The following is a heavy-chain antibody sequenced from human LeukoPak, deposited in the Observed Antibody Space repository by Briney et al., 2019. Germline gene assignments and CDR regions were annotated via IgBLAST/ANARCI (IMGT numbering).Heavy chain of an antibody. Sequence: SVKVSCKASGGTFSSYAISWVRQAPGHGLEWMGRIIPIFGTANYAQKFQGRVTITTDESTSTAYMELSSLRSEDTAVYYSARESGDLDYYDSSGYPDCWGQGTLVTVSS. J-gene: IGHJ4*02. CDR2: IIPIFGTA. V-gene: IGHV1-69*05. D-gene: IGHD3-22*01. CDR3: ARESGDLDYYDSSGYPDC. CDR1: GGTFSSYA.